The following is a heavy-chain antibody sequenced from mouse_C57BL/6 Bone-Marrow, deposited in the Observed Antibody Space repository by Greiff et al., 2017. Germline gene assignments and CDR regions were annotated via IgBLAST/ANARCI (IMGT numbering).Heavy chain of an antibody. J-gene: IGHJ2*01. CDR1: GYAFSSSW. CDR3: ARDYYGSRYYVDY. V-gene: IGHV1-82*01. CDR2: IYPGDGDT. D-gene: IGHD1-1*01. Sequence: QVQLKESGPELVKPGASVKISCKASGYAFSSSWINWVKQRPGKGLEWIGRIYPGDGDTNYNEKFKGKATLTADKSSSTAYMQLSSLTSEDSAVYYCARDYYGSRYYVDYWGQGTTLTVSS.